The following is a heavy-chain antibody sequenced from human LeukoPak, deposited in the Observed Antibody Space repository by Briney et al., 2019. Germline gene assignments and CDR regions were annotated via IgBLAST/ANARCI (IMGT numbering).Heavy chain of an antibody. CDR3: AREWELPFDY. CDR1: GGSFSDYY. V-gene: IGHV3-11*01. Sequence: LSLTCAVYGGSFSDYYMSWIRQAPGKGLEWVSYISSSGSTIYYADSVKGRFTISRDNAKNSLYLQMNSLRAEDTAVYYCAREWELPFDYWGQGTLVTVFS. D-gene: IGHD1-26*01. CDR2: ISSSGSTI. J-gene: IGHJ4*02.